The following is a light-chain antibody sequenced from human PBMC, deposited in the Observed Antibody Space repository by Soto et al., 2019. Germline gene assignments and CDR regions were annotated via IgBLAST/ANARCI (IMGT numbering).Light chain of an antibody. CDR2: GAS. Sequence: EIVLTQSPGTLSLSPGERATLSCRASQSVSSSYLAWYQQKPGQAPRLLIYGASSRATGIPDRFSGSGSGTDFTLTISRLEPEGFAVYYCQQYGSSPTWTFGQGSK. CDR1: QSVSSSY. V-gene: IGKV3-20*01. CDR3: QQYGSSPTWT. J-gene: IGKJ1*01.